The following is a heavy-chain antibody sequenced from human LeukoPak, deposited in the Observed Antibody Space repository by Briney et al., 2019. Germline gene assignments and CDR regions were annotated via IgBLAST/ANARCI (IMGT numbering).Heavy chain of an antibody. CDR3: ARDNPHGDPADY. D-gene: IGHD3-10*01. CDR2: IIPIFGTA. J-gene: IGHJ4*02. CDR1: GGTFSSYA. V-gene: IGHV1-69*13. Sequence: ASVKVSCKASGGTFSSYAISWVRQAPGQGLEWMGGIIPIFGTANYAQEFQGRVTITADESTSTAYMELSSLRSEDTAVYYCARDNPHGDPADYWGQGTLVTVSS.